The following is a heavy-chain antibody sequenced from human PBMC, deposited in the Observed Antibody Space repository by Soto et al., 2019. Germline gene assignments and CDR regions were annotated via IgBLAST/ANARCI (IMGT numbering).Heavy chain of an antibody. V-gene: IGHV1-8*01. CDR3: ARSHPGWFDP. CDR2: MNPNSGNT. Sequence: QVQLVQSGAEVKKPGASVKVSCKASGYTFTSYDINWVRQATGQGLEWMGWMNPNSGNTGYAQKFQGRVTMTRNTSISRPYKEVSSMRSSDTAAYYCARSHPGWFDPWGQGTLVTVSS. CDR1: GYTFTSYD. J-gene: IGHJ5*02.